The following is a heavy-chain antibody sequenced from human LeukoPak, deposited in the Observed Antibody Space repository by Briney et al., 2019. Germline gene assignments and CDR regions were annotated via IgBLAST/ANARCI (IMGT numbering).Heavy chain of an antibody. CDR2: INPNSCGT. CDR3: ARDGPRPPVVAATPSHGGYYGMDV. Sequence: ASVKVSCKASGYTFTGYYMHWVRQALGQALEWMGWINPNSCGTNYAQKFQGWVTMTRDTSISTAYMELSRLRSDDTAVYYCARDGPRPPVVAATPSHGGYYGMDVWGKGTTVTVSS. CDR1: GYTFTGYY. D-gene: IGHD2-15*01. V-gene: IGHV1-2*04. J-gene: IGHJ6*04.